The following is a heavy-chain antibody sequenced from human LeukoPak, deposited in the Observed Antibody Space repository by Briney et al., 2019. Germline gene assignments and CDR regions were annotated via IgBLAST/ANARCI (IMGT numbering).Heavy chain of an antibody. CDR3: AGDTEGTIVVVPAAKY. J-gene: IGHJ4*02. Sequence: GGSLRLSCAASGFTFSSYEMNWVRQAPGKGLEWVSYISSSGSTIYYADSVKGRFTISRDNAKNSLHLQMNSLRAEDTAVYYCAGDTEGTIVVVPAAKYWGQGTLVTVSS. D-gene: IGHD2-2*01. CDR1: GFTFSSYE. CDR2: ISSSGSTI. V-gene: IGHV3-48*03.